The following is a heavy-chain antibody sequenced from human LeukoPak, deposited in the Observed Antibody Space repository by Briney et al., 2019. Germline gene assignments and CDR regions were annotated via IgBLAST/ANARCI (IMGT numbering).Heavy chain of an antibody. J-gene: IGHJ4*02. V-gene: IGHV4-59*12. Sequence: SETLSLTCTVSGGSISSYYWSWIRQPLGKGLEWIGYIYYSGSTNYNPSLKSRVTISVDTSKNQFSLKLSSVTAADTAVYYCARRGDGIDYWGQGTLVTVSS. CDR1: GGSISSYY. CDR3: ARRGDGIDY. D-gene: IGHD1-14*01. CDR2: IYYSGST.